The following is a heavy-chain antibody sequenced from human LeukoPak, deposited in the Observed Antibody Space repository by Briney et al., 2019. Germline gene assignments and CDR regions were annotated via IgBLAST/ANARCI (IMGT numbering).Heavy chain of an antibody. CDR2: ISAYNGNT. V-gene: IGHV1-18*01. CDR1: GYTFTSYG. J-gene: IGHJ4*02. CDR3: ARDGSVGGIQLWATFDY. Sequence: ASVKVSCKASGYTFTSYGISWVRQAPGQGLEWMGWISAYNGNTNYAQKLQGRVTMTTDTSTSTAYMELRSLRSDDTAVYYCARDGSVGGIQLWATFDYWAREPWSPSPQ. D-gene: IGHD5-18*01.